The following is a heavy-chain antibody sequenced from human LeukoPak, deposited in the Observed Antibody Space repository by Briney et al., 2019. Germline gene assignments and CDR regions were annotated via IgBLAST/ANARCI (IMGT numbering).Heavy chain of an antibody. D-gene: IGHD1-26*01. CDR3: AKDLGRYRNNYFDY. CDR1: GFTFSSYA. J-gene: IGHJ4*02. CDR2: ISGSGGGT. V-gene: IGHV3-23*01. Sequence: PGGSLRLSCAASGFTFSSYAMSWVRQAPEKGLEWVSTISGSGGGTYYADSVKGRFTISRDDSKNTLYLQMNSLSAEDTAVYYCAKDLGRYRNNYFDYWGQGSPVTVSS.